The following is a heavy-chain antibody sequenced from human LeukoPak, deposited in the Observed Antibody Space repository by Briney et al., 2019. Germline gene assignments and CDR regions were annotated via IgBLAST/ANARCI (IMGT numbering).Heavy chain of an antibody. Sequence: GGSLRLSCAASGFTFSSYGMHWVRQAPGKGLEWVAVISYDGSNKYYADSVKGRFTISRDNSKNTLYLQMNSLRAEDTAVYYCAKDREVYYGSGSYGGSEFWGQGTLVTVSS. CDR2: ISYDGSNK. D-gene: IGHD3-10*01. V-gene: IGHV3-30*18. CDR1: GFTFSSYG. J-gene: IGHJ4*02. CDR3: AKDREVYYGSGSYGGSEF.